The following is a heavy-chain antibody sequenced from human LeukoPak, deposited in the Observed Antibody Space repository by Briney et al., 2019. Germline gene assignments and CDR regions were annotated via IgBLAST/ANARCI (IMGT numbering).Heavy chain of an antibody. CDR3: ARERGTRALYFDN. D-gene: IGHD3-16*01. J-gene: IGHJ4*02. V-gene: IGHV3-30*04. CDR2: TSSDGDK. CDR1: GVTFISYT. Sequence: GGSLRLSCAASGVTFISYTMHWVRQAPGKGLEWVALTSSDGDKYFADSVQGRFTISRDNSRNTVYLQLGSLRRDDTAVYYCARERGTRALYFDNWGQGTLVTVSS.